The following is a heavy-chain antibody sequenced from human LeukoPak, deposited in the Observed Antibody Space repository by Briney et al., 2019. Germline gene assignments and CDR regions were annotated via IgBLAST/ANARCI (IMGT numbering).Heavy chain of an antibody. J-gene: IGHJ4*02. CDR1: GFTFSNYW. D-gene: IGHD3-10*01. Sequence: GGSLRLSCAASGFTFSNYWMTWVRQAPGKGLEWVANIKQDGSERDYVDSVKGRFTISRDDVKNSLYLQMNSLRAEDTAVYYCARGITMANWGQGTLVTVSS. CDR2: IKQDGSER. CDR3: ARGITMAN. V-gene: IGHV3-7*04.